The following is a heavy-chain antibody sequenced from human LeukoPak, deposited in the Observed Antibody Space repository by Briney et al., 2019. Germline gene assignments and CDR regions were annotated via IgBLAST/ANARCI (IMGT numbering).Heavy chain of an antibody. CDR3: AKDDS. V-gene: IGHV3-23*01. CDR1: GFTFSNYA. J-gene: IGHJ5*01. Sequence: GGSLRLSCAASGFTFSNYAMTWVRQASGKGLEWVSTVSTRGGSTNYAAPVKGRFTISRDNSKNTLFLQMNSLSAEDTAVYYCAKDDSWGQGTLVTVSS. CDR2: VSTRGGST.